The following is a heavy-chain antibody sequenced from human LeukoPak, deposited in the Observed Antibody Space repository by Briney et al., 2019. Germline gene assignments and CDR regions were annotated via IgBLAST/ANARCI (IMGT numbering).Heavy chain of an antibody. CDR1: GDSVSSKIAA. Sequence: SQTLSLTCAISGDSVSSKIAAWHWIRQSPSRGLEWLGRTYYRSKWCNDDALSVKSRITINPDTSKNQFSLQLNSVTPEDTAVYFCARSLEGSIDYWGQGILVTVSS. CDR2: TYYRSKWCN. J-gene: IGHJ4*02. V-gene: IGHV6-1*01. CDR3: ARSLEGSIDY.